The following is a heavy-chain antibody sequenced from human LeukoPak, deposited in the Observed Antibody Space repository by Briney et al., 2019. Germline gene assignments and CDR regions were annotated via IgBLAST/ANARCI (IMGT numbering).Heavy chain of an antibody. V-gene: IGHV3-21*04. D-gene: IGHD3-16*02. Sequence: GGSLRLSCAASGFTFSSYSMNWVRQAPGKGLEWVSSISSSSSYIYYADSVKGRFTISRDNAKNSLYLQMNSLRADDTAVYYCAVTFGGVIATDCWGQGTLVTVSS. CDR1: GFTFSSYS. CDR3: AVTFGGVIATDC. CDR2: ISSSSSYI. J-gene: IGHJ4*02.